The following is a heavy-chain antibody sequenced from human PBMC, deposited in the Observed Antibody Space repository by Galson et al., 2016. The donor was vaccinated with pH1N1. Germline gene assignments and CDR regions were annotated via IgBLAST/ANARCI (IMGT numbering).Heavy chain of an antibody. V-gene: IGHV3-49*04. Sequence: SLRLSCAASGFNFGDYSMSWVRQAPGKGLEWVGFIRKKDYAGATEYAASVKGRFTISRDDSKSIAYLQMNSLKTEDTAIYYCTRAQDDFWRGNYYFDYWGPGTLVTVSS. CDR2: IRKKDYAGAT. CDR1: GFNFGDYS. D-gene: IGHD3-3*01. J-gene: IGHJ4*02. CDR3: TRAQDDFWRGNYYFDY.